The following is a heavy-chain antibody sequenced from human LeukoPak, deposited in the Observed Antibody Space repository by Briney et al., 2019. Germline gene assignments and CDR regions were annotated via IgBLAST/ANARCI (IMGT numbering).Heavy chain of an antibody. CDR2: INHSGST. CDR3: ARVATTKWFGAGSLSGAVRSQVIPDY. D-gene: IGHD3-10*01. J-gene: IGHJ4*02. Sequence: SETLSLTCAVYGGSFSGYYWRWIRQPPGKGLEWIGEINHSGSTNYNPSLKSRVTISVDTSKNQFSRKLSSVTAADTAVYYCARVATTKWFGAGSLSGAVRSQVIPDYWGQGTLVTVSS. CDR1: GGSFSGYY. V-gene: IGHV4-34*01.